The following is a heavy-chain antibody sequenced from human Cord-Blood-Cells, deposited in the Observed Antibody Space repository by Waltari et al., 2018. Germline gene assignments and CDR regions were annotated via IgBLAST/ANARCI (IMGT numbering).Heavy chain of an antibody. CDR2: ITPSGGST. Sequence: QVQLVQSGAEVKKPGASVKVSCKASGYTFTSYYMHWVRQAPGQGLEWMGIITPSGGSTSDAQRFQVRGTMTSDTSTSTVYMELSSLRSEDTAVYYCARDLYCSSTSCYHFDYWGQGTLVTVSS. CDR1: GYTFTSYY. CDR3: ARDLYCSSTSCYHFDY. D-gene: IGHD2-2*01. J-gene: IGHJ4*02. V-gene: IGHV1-46*01.